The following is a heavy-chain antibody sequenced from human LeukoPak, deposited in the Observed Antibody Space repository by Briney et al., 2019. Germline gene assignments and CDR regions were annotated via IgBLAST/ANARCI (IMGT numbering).Heavy chain of an antibody. V-gene: IGHV3-23*01. CDR2: ISGSGGST. CDR3: AKEGYSRGYYSYYYMDV. J-gene: IGHJ6*03. D-gene: IGHD6-13*01. CDR1: GFTFSSYA. Sequence: GGSLRLSCAASGFTFSSYAMSWVRQAPRKGLEGVSAISGSGGSTYYADSVKGRFTIYRDDSKNSVYVQMNSLRAEDTAVYYCAKEGYSRGYYSYYYMDVWGKGTTVTVSS.